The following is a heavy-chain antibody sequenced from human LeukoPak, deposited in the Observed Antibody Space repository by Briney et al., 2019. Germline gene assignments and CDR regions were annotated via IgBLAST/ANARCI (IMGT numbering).Heavy chain of an antibody. Sequence: SVNVSCKSCGGTLISYAISWVRRAPGQGLEWMGGIIPIFGTANYEQKFQGRVTITPDESTSTAYMELSSLRYEDTAVYYCARMDGYNRIFDYWGQGTLVTVSS. CDR3: ARMDGYNRIFDY. V-gene: IGHV1-69*13. CDR1: GGTLISYA. J-gene: IGHJ4*02. D-gene: IGHD5-24*01. CDR2: IIPIFGTA.